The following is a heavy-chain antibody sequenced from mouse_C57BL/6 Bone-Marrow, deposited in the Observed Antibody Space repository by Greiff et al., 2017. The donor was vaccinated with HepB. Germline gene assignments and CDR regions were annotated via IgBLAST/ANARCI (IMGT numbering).Heavy chain of an antibody. J-gene: IGHJ4*01. D-gene: IGHD2-3*01. Sequence: QVHVKQSGAELARPGASVKMSCKASGYTFTSYTMHWVKQRPGQGLEWIGYINPSSGYTKYNQKFKDKATLTADKSSSTAYMQLSSLTSEDSAVYYCAREGWLLHAMDYWGQGTSVTVSS. CDR1: GYTFTSYT. CDR2: INPSSGYT. CDR3: AREGWLLHAMDY. V-gene: IGHV1-4*01.